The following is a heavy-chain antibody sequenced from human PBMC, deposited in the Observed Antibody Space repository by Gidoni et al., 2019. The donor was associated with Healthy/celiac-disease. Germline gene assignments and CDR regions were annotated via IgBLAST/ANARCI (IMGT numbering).Heavy chain of an antibody. CDR3: ARANPGLWFGLTSNYYYGMDV. V-gene: IGHV3-30*04. D-gene: IGHD3-10*01. CDR1: GFTFSSYA. Sequence: QVQLVESGGGVVQPGRSLRLSCAASGFTFSSYAMHWVRQAPGKGLEWVAVISYDGSNKYYADSVKGRFTISRDNSKNTLYLQMNSLRAEDTAVYYCARANPGLWFGLTSNYYYGMDVWGEGTTVTVSS. J-gene: IGHJ6*04. CDR2: ISYDGSNK.